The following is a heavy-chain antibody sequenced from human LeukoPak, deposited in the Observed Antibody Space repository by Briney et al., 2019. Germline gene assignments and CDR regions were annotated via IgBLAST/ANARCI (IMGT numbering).Heavy chain of an antibody. CDR2: IRYDRSNK. D-gene: IGHD6-13*01. J-gene: IGHJ4*02. CDR3: AKAYASGGSSWYLFDY. V-gene: IGHV3-30*02. Sequence: PGGSLRLSCAASGFTFSSYGMHWVRQAPGKGLEWVAFIRYDRSNKYYADSVKGRFTISRDNSKNTLYLQMNSLRAEDTAVYYCAKAYASGGSSWYLFDYWGQGTLVTVSS. CDR1: GFTFSSYG.